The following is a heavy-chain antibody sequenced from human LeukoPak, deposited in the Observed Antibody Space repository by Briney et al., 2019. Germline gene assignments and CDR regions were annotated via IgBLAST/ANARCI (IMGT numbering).Heavy chain of an antibody. D-gene: IGHD2-15*01. J-gene: IGHJ4*02. Sequence: SETLSLTCTVSGGSISSSSYYWGWIRQPPGKGLEWIGSIYYSGSTNYNPSLKSRVTISVDTSKNQFSLKLSSVTAADTAVYYCASSRARVGSGPRFDSWGQGTLVTVSS. CDR2: IYYSGST. CDR1: GGSISSSSYY. V-gene: IGHV4-39*07. CDR3: ASSRARVGSGPRFDS.